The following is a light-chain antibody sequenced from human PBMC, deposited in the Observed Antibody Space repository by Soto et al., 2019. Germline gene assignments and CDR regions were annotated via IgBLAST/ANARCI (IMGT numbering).Light chain of an antibody. CDR3: AAWDDSLNGLWV. CDR2: NNN. CDR1: SSNIGSNT. J-gene: IGLJ3*02. V-gene: IGLV1-44*01. Sequence: QSVLTQPPSASGTPGQRITISCSGSSSNIGSNTVNWYQQVPGTAPKLLIYNNNQRPSGVPDRFSGSKSGTSASLAISGLQSEDETDYYCAAWDDSLNGLWVFGGGTKLTVL.